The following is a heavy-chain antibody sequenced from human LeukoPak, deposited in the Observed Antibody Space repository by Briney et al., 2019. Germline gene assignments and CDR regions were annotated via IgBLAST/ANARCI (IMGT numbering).Heavy chain of an antibody. CDR1: GYTFTSYG. CDR3: ARDRNPSIVGATDY. V-gene: IGHV1-18*01. J-gene: IGHJ4*02. D-gene: IGHD1-26*01. Sequence: ASVKVSCKASGYTFTSYGISWVRQAPGQGLEWMGWISAYNGNTNYAQKLQVRATMTTDTSTSTAYMELRRLRSDDTAVYYCARDRNPSIVGATDYWGQGTLVTVSS. CDR2: ISAYNGNT.